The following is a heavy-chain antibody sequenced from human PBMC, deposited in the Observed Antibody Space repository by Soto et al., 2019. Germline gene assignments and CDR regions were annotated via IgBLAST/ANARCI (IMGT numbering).Heavy chain of an antibody. V-gene: IGHV3-23*01. J-gene: IGHJ5*02. CDR2: ISGSGGST. CDR3: AKGSITIFGVVIPAAGDNWFDP. D-gene: IGHD3-3*01. Sequence: EVQLLESGGGLVQPGGSLRLSCAASGFTFSSYAMSWVRQAPGKGLEWVSAISGSGGSTYYADSVKGRFTISRDNSKNTLYLQMNSLRAEDTAVYYCAKGSITIFGVVIPAAGDNWFDPWGQGTLVTVSS. CDR1: GFTFSSYA.